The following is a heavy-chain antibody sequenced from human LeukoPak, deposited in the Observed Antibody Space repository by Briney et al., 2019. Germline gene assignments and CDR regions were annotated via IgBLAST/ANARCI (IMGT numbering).Heavy chain of an antibody. D-gene: IGHD1-14*01. CDR1: GFTFSSYW. CDR2: IYSDGSSY. J-gene: IGHJ6*02. Sequence: PGGSLRLSCAASGFTFSSYWMHWVRQAPGKGLVWVSRIYSDGSSYTADSVKGRFTISRDNFKRTVHLEMSNLRADDTAMYYCVRRAAVRGMDFWGLGTTVIVSS. CDR3: VRRAAVRGMDF. V-gene: IGHV3-74*03.